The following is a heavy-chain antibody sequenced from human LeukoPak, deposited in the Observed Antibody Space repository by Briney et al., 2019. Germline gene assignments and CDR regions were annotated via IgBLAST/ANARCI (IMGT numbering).Heavy chain of an antibody. D-gene: IGHD1-1*01. V-gene: IGHV3-21*01. Sequence: GGSLRLSCAACGFTFSSYSMNWVRQAPGKGLEWVSSISSSSSYIYYADSVKGRFTISRDNANNSLYLQMNSLRAEDTAVYYCARDVKVEYFDYWGQGTLVTVSS. CDR1: GFTFSSYS. J-gene: IGHJ4*02. CDR3: ARDVKVEYFDY. CDR2: ISSSSSYI.